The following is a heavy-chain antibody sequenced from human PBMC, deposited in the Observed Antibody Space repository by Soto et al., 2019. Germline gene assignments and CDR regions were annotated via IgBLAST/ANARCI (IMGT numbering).Heavy chain of an antibody. D-gene: IGHD3-3*01. CDR3: AREGILGLFDAYDL. CDR2: ISTHNGNT. CDR1: VFTSSG. V-gene: IGHV1-18*04. Sequence: QDQLVQSGAEVKKPGASVKVSCKASVFTSSGISWVRQGPGQRLEWMGWISTHNGNTIYAQKLQGRVIMTMDTSTTTVYMELRSLRPDDTAVYLCAREGILGLFDAYDLWGQGTMVTVSS. J-gene: IGHJ3*01.